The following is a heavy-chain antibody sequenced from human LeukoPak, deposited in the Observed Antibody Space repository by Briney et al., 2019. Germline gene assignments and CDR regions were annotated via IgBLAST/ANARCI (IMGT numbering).Heavy chain of an antibody. CDR1: GFTFSNCL. D-gene: IGHD5-18*01. V-gene: IGHV3-23*01. CDR3: AESYAFPNTAMALRAAFDI. Sequence: GGSLRLSCAASGFTFSNCLMTWVRQAPGKGPEWVSAISGSGGDTYYADSVKGRFTISRDNSKNTLYLQMNSLRAEDTAVYYCAESYAFPNTAMALRAAFDIWGQGTMVTVSS. CDR2: ISGSGGDT. J-gene: IGHJ3*02.